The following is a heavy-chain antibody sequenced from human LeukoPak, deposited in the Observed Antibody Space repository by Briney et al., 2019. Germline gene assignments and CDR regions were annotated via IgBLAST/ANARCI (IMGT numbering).Heavy chain of an antibody. J-gene: IGHJ5*02. CDR2: ISAYNGNT. CDR3: ARDSVTVTTWNWFDP. D-gene: IGHD4-17*01. CDR1: GYTFTSYG. Sequence: GASVKVSCKASGYTFTSYGISWVRQAPGQGLEWMGWISAYNGNTNYAQKLQGRVTMTTDTSTSTAYMELRSLRSDDTAVYYCARDSVTVTTWNWFDPWGQGTLVTVSS. V-gene: IGHV1-18*01.